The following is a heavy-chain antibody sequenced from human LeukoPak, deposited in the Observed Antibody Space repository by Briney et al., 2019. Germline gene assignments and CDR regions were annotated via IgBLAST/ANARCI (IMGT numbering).Heavy chain of an antibody. D-gene: IGHD1-26*01. CDR2: IRYDGSNK. Sequence: GGSLRLSCAASGFTFSSYGMHWVRQAPGKGLEWVAFIRYDGSNKYYADSVKGRFTISRDNAKNSLYLQMNNLRAEDTAVYYCARDPYSGNYGAYYYYYMDVWGKGTTVTISS. CDR3: ARDPYSGNYGAYYYYYMDV. J-gene: IGHJ6*03. CDR1: GFTFSSYG. V-gene: IGHV3-30*02.